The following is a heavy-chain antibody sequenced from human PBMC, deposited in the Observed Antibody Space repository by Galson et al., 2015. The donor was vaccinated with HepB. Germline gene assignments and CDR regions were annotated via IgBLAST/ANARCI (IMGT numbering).Heavy chain of an antibody. Sequence: QSGAEEKKPGESLRISCKGSGYSFPSYWISWVLQMPGKGLAWIGRIDPSASYTNYTPSFQGHVTISADTSISTAYLQWTGLKASDTAMYYCARAAVAGTHGLEYGMDVWGQGTTVTVSS. D-gene: IGHD6-19*01. CDR1: GYSFPSYW. J-gene: IGHJ6*02. V-gene: IGHV5-10-1*01. CDR2: IDPSASYT. CDR3: ARAAVAGTHGLEYGMDV.